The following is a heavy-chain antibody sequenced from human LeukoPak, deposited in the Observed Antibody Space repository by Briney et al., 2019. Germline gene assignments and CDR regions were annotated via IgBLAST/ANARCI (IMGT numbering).Heavy chain of an antibody. J-gene: IGHJ4*02. V-gene: IGHV4-30-4*08. CDR3: ARDTYLDTAMVDY. CDR1: GGSISSGDYY. D-gene: IGHD5-18*01. Sequence: SETLSLTCTVSGGSISSGDYYWSWIRQPPGKGLEWIGYIYYSGITYYNPSLKSRVTISVDTSKNQFSLKLSSVTAADTAVYYCARDTYLDTAMVDYWGQGTLVTVSS. CDR2: IYYSGIT.